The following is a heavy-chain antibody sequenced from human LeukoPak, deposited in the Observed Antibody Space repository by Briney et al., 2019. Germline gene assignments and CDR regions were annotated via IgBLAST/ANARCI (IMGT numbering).Heavy chain of an antibody. D-gene: IGHD5-24*01. J-gene: IGHJ4*02. V-gene: IGHV3-73*01. Sequence: PGGSLRLSSAASGFTFSGSAMHWVRQASGKGLEWVGRIRSKANSDATAYAASVKGRFTISRDDSKNTAYLQMNSLKTEDTAVYYCTRLSPDGYNPFDFDYWGQGTLVTVSS. CDR3: TRLSPDGYNPFDFDY. CDR2: IRSKANSDAT. CDR1: GFTFSGSA.